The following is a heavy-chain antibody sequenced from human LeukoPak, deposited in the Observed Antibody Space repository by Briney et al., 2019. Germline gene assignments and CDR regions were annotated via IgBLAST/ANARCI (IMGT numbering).Heavy chain of an antibody. CDR1: GGSISSSSYC. D-gene: IGHD2-15*01. J-gene: IGHJ5*02. CDR3: ARHTPYWFDP. Sequence: KPSETLSLTCTVSGGSISSSSYCWGWIRQPPGKGLEWIGSIYYSGSTYYNPSLKSRVTISVDTSKNQFSLKLSSVTAADTAVYYCARHTPYWFDPWGQGTLVTVSS. V-gene: IGHV4-39*01. CDR2: IYYSGST.